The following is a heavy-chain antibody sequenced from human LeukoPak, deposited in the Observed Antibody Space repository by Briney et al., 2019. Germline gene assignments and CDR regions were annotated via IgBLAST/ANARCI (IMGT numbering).Heavy chain of an antibody. V-gene: IGHV3-30*18. D-gene: IGHD4-17*01. CDR3: AKDRAPPLAVTGPYYYYYYGMDV. Sequence: GGSLRLSCAASGFTFSSYGMHWVRQAPGKGLEWVAVISYDGSNKYYADSVKGRFTISRDNSKNTLYLQMNSLRAEDTAVYYCAKDRAPPLAVTGPYYYYYYGMDVWGQGTTVTVSS. CDR1: GFTFSSYG. CDR2: ISYDGSNK. J-gene: IGHJ6*02.